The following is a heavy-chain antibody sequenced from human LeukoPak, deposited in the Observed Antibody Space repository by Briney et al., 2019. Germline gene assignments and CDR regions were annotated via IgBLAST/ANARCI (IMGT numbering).Heavy chain of an antibody. Sequence: GGSLRLSCAASGFTFSDYYMSWIRQAPGKGLEWVSAISGSGGSTYYADSVKGRFTISRDNSKNTLYLQMNSLRAEDTAVYYCAKPRIDYSNYAFDIWGQGTMVTVSS. J-gene: IGHJ3*02. V-gene: IGHV3-23*01. CDR3: AKPRIDYSNYAFDI. CDR2: ISGSGGST. CDR1: GFTFSDYY. D-gene: IGHD4-11*01.